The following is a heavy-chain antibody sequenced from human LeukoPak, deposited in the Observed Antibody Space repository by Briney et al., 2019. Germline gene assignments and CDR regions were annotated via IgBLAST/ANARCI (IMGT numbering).Heavy chain of an antibody. CDR3: ARDLNREDFDY. CDR2: IWLDGSAT. Sequence: PGGSLRLSCAASGFDFGSYDMHWVRQAPGKGLEWVAIIWLDGSATYYGDSVKGRFTVSRDNSNNTLYLQMNSLRVEDTAVYYCARDLNREDFDYWAREPWSPSPQ. V-gene: IGHV3-33*01. CDR1: GFDFGSYD. D-gene: IGHD1-14*01. J-gene: IGHJ4*02.